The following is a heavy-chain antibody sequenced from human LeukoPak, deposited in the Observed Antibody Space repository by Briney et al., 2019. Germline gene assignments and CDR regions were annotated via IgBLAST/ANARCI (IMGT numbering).Heavy chain of an antibody. CDR1: GYSFTTFW. D-gene: IGHD2-8*02. CDR2: IHPGDSDT. Sequence: GASLQISCEASGYSFTTFWIGWVRQMPGKGLEWMGIIHPGDSDTTYSPSFQGQVTISADKSINTAYLHWSSLKTSDTAMYYCARQNTGGSGLYWGQGTLVTVSS. J-gene: IGHJ4*02. V-gene: IGHV5-51*01. CDR3: ARQNTGGSGLY.